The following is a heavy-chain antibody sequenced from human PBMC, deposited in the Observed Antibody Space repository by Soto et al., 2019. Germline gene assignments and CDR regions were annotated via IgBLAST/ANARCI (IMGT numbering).Heavy chain of an antibody. CDR2: ISYDGSNK. CDR1: GFTFSSYG. Sequence: QVQLVESGGGVVQPGRSLRLSCAASGFTFSSYGMHWVRQAPGKGLEWVAVISYDGSNKYYADSVKGRFTISRDNSKNTLYLQMNSLRAEDTAVYYCAKDKHPGWEWLSDAFDIWGQGTMVTVSS. J-gene: IGHJ3*02. CDR3: AKDKHPGWEWLSDAFDI. V-gene: IGHV3-30*18. D-gene: IGHD3-3*01.